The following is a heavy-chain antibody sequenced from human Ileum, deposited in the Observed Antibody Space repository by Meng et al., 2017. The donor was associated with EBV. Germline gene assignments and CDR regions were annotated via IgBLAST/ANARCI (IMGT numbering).Heavy chain of an antibody. Sequence: GPGSFKLFDPPSRPWAFYGGLFNGYYWSCIRQAPGMGLEWIGEINHSGSTNYNPSLKSRVTISVDTSKNQFSLKLTSVTAADTAVYYCAREARSSGYHPGIGPWGQGTLVTVSS. J-gene: IGHJ5*02. CDR1: GGLFNGYY. D-gene: IGHD3-22*01. CDR2: INHSGST. V-gene: IGHV4-34*01. CDR3: AREARSSGYHPGIGP.